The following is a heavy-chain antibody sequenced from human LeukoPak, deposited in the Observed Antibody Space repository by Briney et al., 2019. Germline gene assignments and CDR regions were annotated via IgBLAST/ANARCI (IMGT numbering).Heavy chain of an antibody. Sequence: ASVKVSCKASGGTFSSYAISWVRQAPGQGLEWMGRIIPILGIASYAQKFQGRVTITADRSTSTAYMELSSLRSEDTAVYYCASQDYDSSGYCFDYWGQGTLVTVS. CDR2: IIPILGIA. J-gene: IGHJ4*02. D-gene: IGHD3-22*01. CDR1: GGTFSSYA. CDR3: ASQDYDSSGYCFDY. V-gene: IGHV1-69*04.